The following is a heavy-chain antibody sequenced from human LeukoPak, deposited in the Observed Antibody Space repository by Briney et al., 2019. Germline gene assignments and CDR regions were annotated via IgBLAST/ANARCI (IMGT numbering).Heavy chain of an antibody. CDR2: ISWNSGSI. D-gene: IGHD3-10*02. V-gene: IGHV3-9*01. Sequence: GSSLRLSCVASGFTFDDHAMHWVRQAPGKGLEWVSGISWNSGSIGYADSVKGRFTISRDNAKNSLYLQMNSLRAEDTALYYCAKDFGYYYVTPSIDYWGQGTLVTVSS. CDR3: AKDFGYYYVTPSIDY. CDR1: GFTFDDHA. J-gene: IGHJ4*02.